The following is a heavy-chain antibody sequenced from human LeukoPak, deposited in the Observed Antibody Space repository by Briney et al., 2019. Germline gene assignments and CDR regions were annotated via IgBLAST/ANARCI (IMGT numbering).Heavy chain of an antibody. J-gene: IGHJ3*02. CDR2: ISTYNGKT. D-gene: IGHD3-3*01. CDR3: ARDFWSGYYTLNAFAI. CDR1: GYTFTSYG. V-gene: IGHV1-18*01. Sequence: ASVKVSCKASGYTFTSYGIGWVRQAPGQGLEWMGWISTYNGKTVYAQDIQGRVTMTTDTSTSTAYMELRSPRSDDTAIYYCARDFWSGYYTLNAFAIWGLGTMVTVSS.